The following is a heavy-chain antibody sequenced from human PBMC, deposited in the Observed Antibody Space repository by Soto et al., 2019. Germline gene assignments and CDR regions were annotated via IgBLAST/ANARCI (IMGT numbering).Heavy chain of an antibody. J-gene: IGHJ6*01. V-gene: IGHV4-38-2*02. Sequence: PSETLSLTCAFSVCSISSGYYWGWIRQPPGKGLEWIGSIYHSGSTYYNPSLKSRVTISVDTSKNQFSLKLSSVTAADTAVYYCARDLYYDFWSGPTYYYYGMDVWGQGTTVTVSS. CDR1: VCSISSGYY. D-gene: IGHD3-3*01. CDR3: ARDLYYDFWSGPTYYYYGMDV. CDR2: IYHSGST.